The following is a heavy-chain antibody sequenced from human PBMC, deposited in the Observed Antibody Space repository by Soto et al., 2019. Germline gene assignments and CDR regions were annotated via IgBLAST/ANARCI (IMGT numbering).Heavy chain of an antibody. CDR1: GYTFTGYY. V-gene: IGHV1-2*04. CDR3: ARTKNDFWSGYYTTMDV. J-gene: IGHJ6*02. D-gene: IGHD3-3*01. CDR2: INPNSGGT. Sequence: ASVKVSCKASGYTFTGYYMHWVRQAPGQGLEWMGWINPNSGGTNYAQKVQGWVTMTRDTSLSTAYMELSRLRSDDTAVYYCARTKNDFWSGYYTTMDVWGQGTTVTVS.